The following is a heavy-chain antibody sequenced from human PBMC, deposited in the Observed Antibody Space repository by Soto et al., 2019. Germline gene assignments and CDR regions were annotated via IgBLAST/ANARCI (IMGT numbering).Heavy chain of an antibody. CDR2: INHSGIT. J-gene: IGHJ6*02. Sequence: QVQLQQWGAGLLKPSETLSLTCAVYGGSFSGYYWSWIRQPQGKGLEWIGEINHSGITNYNPSLKSRVTISVDTSKDQFSLKLSSVTAADTAVYYCARVTGRYYYGMDVCGQGTTVTVSS. V-gene: IGHV4-34*01. CDR3: ARVTGRYYYGMDV. CDR1: GGSFSGYY.